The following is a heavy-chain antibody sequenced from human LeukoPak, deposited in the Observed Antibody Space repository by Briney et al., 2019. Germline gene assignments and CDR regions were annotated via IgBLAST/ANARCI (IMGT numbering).Heavy chain of an antibody. CDR2: ISGSGGST. V-gene: IGHV3-23*01. D-gene: IGHD3-22*01. CDR3: AKDSSTYYYDSSGCSPHKSPREN. J-gene: IGHJ4*02. CDR1: GFTFSSYA. Sequence: GGSLRLSCAASGFTFSSYAMSWVRQAPGKGLEWVSAISGSGGSTYYADSVKGRFTISRDNSKNTLYLQMNSLRAEDTAVYYCAKDSSTYYYDSSGCSPHKSPRENWGQGTLVTVSS.